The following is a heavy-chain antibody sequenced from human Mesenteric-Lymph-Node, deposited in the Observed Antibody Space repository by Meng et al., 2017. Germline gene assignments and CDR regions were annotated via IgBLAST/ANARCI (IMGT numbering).Heavy chain of an antibody. CDR1: GGSVSSVGYN. J-gene: IGHJ4*02. CDR3: ARELDAVGVTAYDL. Sequence: VQLQESGPGLVRPSETLSLICTVSGGSVSSVGYNWGWIRQPPGKGLEWIGYLNTNYNPALKSRVTISLDTSNNQFSLKLSFVAAADTAIYYCARELDAVGVTAYDLWGQGTLVTVSS. CDR2: LNT. V-gene: IGHV4-61*08. D-gene: IGHD2-21*02.